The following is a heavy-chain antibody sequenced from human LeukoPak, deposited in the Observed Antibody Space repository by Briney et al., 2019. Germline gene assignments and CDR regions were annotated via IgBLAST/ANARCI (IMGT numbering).Heavy chain of an antibody. J-gene: IGHJ6*02. V-gene: IGHV1-69*13. D-gene: IGHD6-6*01. CDR1: GYTFTTYP. CDR2: IIPIFGTA. Sequence: EASVKVSCKASGYTFTTYPINWVRQAPGQGLEWMGGIIPIFGTANYAQKFQGRVTITADESTSTAYMELSSLRSEDTAVYYCARGRYSSSINSMDVWGQGTTVTVSS. CDR3: ARGRYSSSINSMDV.